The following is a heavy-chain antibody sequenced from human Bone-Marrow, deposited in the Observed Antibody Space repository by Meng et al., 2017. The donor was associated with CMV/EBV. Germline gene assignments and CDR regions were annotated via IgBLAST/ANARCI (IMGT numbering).Heavy chain of an antibody. J-gene: IGHJ4*02. Sequence: SETLSLTCTVSGYSISSGYYWGWIRQPPGKGLEWIGSIYHSGSTYYNPSLKSRVTISVDTSKNQFSLKLSRLRSDDTAVYYCARGHVSGGSGYASSGVGDYWGQGTLVTVSS. D-gene: IGHD5-12*01. CDR3: ARGHVSGGSGYASSGVGDY. CDR2: IYHSGST. V-gene: IGHV4-38-2*02. CDR1: GYSISSGYY.